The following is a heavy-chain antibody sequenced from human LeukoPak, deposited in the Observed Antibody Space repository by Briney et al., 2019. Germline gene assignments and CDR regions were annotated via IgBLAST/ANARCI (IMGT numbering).Heavy chain of an antibody. Sequence: ASVKVSCKASGYTFTSYGISWVRQATGQGLEWMGWISAYNGNTNYAQKLQGRVTMTTDTSTSTAYMELRSLRSDDTAVYYCASSVGATWTGDAFDIWGQGTMVTVSS. CDR1: GYTFTSYG. CDR3: ASSVGATWTGDAFDI. V-gene: IGHV1-18*01. J-gene: IGHJ3*02. D-gene: IGHD1-26*01. CDR2: ISAYNGNT.